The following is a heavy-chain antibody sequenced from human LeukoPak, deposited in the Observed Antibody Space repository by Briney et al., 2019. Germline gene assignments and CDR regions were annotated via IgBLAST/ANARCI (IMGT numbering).Heavy chain of an antibody. CDR1: DFPFIGYT. J-gene: IGHJ6*03. CDR3: AKAHYYGSGSYFYYYYYMDV. Sequence: GGSLRLSCAASDFPFIGYTMHWVRQAPGKGLEWVAFIRYDGSNKYYADSVKGRFTISRDNSKNTLYLQMNSLRAEDTAVYYCAKAHYYGSGSYFYYYYYMDVWGKGTTVTVSS. V-gene: IGHV3-30*02. D-gene: IGHD3-10*01. CDR2: IRYDGSNK.